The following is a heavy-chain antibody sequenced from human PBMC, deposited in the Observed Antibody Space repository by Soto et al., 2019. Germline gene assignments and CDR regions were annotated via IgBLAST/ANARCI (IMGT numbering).Heavy chain of an antibody. CDR2: ISYDGCNK. Sequence: QVQLVESGGGVVQPGRSLRLSCAASGFTFSSYAMHWVRQAPGKGLEWVTLISYDGCNKYYADSVKGRFTISRDNSKNTLYLQMNILRAEDTAVFYCAREESRSWGYYFGMDVWGQGTTVTVSS. V-gene: IGHV3-30-3*01. CDR3: AREESRSWGYYFGMDV. D-gene: IGHD1-26*01. CDR1: GFTFSSYA. J-gene: IGHJ6*02.